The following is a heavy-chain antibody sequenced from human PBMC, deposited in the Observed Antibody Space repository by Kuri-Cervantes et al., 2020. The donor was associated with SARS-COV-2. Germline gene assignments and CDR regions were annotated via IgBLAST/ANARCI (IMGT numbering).Heavy chain of an antibody. Sequence: ASVKVSCKASGYTFTGYYIHWVRQAPGQGLEWMGWINPNSGGTNYAQKFQGWVTMTRDTSINTAYMELSRLRSDDTAVYYCARESNYSHCYGTEVWGQGTTVTVSS. CDR3: ARESNYSHCYGTEV. V-gene: IGHV1-2*04. J-gene: IGHJ6*02. CDR2: INPNSGGT. CDR1: GYTFTGYY.